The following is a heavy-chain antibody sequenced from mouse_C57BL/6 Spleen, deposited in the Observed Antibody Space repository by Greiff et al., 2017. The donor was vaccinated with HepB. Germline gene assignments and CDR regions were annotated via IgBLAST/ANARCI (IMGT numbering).Heavy chain of an antibody. V-gene: IGHV1-4*01. CDR1: GYTFTSYT. Sequence: VKLMESGAELARPGASVKMSCKASGYTFTSYTMHWVKQRPGQGLEWIGYINPSSGYTKYNQKFKDKATLTADKSSSTAYMQLSSLTSEDSAVYYCARPGYGNYGDYWGQGTTLTVSS. CDR2: INPSSGYT. D-gene: IGHD2-1*01. J-gene: IGHJ2*01. CDR3: ARPGYGNYGDY.